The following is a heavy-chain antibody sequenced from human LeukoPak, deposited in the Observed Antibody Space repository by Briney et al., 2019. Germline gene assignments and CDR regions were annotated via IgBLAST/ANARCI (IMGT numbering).Heavy chain of an antibody. J-gene: IGHJ6*03. CDR1: GYTLTDYY. CDR3: ARDGSGREYYMDV. Sequence: ASVKASCKASGYTLTDYYIHWVRQAPGQGLEWMGIINPSGGSTSYAQKFQGRVTMTRDTSTSTVYMELSSLRSEDTAVYYCARDGSGREYYMDVWGKGTTVTISS. D-gene: IGHD1-26*01. CDR2: INPSGGST. V-gene: IGHV1-46*01.